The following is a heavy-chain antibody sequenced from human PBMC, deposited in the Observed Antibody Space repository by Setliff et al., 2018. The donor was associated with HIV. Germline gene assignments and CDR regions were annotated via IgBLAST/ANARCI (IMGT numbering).Heavy chain of an antibody. CDR3: ARATYGSRAGTGLYFDS. V-gene: IGHV4-34*01. CDR2: INYSGKT. D-gene: IGHD6-6*01. J-gene: IGHJ4*02. CDR1: GGSFSGFY. Sequence: SETLSLTCGISGGSFSGFYWAWIRQPPGKGLEWIGEINYSGKTNKKPSLKSRVTISADTSRTQFSLNLISVTAADTAVYYCARATYGSRAGTGLYFDSWGQGALVTVSS.